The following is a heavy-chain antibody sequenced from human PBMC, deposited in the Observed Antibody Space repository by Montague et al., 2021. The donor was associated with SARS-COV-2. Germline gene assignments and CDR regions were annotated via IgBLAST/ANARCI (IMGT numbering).Heavy chain of an antibody. CDR2: ISDSGST. V-gene: IGHV4-59*07. D-gene: IGHD3-10*01. CDR3: ARGCLSYFGAGSHCYGMDV. CDR1: GTSITSYY. Sequence: SDTLSLTCSVSGTSITSYYWNWIRQPPGKGLEWIGYISDSGSTNYSPSLKSRVTMSVDTSKNLMSLKLTSVTAADTAVYYCARGCLSYFGAGSHCYGMDVWGQGTTVTVSS. J-gene: IGHJ6*02.